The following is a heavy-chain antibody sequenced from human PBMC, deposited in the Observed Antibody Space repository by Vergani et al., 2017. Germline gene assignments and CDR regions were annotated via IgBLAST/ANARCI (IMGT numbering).Heavy chain of an antibody. D-gene: IGHD2-8*01. CDR2: ISGSVGST. Sequence: EVQLLESGGGLVQPGGSLRLSCAASGFTFSSYAMSWVRQAPGQGLEWVSAISGSVGSTYYADSVKGRFTISRDNSKNTLYLQMNSLRAEDTAVYYCARRGYCTNGVCAHGHWYFDLWGRGTLVTVSS. CDR1: GFTFSSYA. J-gene: IGHJ2*01. CDR3: ARRGYCTNGVCAHGHWYFDL. V-gene: IGHV3-23*01.